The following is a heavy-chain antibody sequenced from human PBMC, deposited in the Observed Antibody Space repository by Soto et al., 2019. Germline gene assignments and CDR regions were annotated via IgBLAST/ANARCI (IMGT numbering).Heavy chain of an antibody. J-gene: IGHJ3*02. CDR2: IYWDDDK. V-gene: IGHV2-5*02. CDR1: GFSLSTSGVG. CDR3: AHGGPILLWFGELSIVRPYNAFDI. Sequence: QITLKESGPTLVKPTQTLTLTCTFSGFSLSTSGVGVGWIRQPPGKALEWLALIYWDDDKRYSPSLKSRLTITKDTSKNQVVLTMTNMDPVDTATYYCAHGGPILLWFGELSIVRPYNAFDIWGQGTMVTVSS. D-gene: IGHD3-10*01.